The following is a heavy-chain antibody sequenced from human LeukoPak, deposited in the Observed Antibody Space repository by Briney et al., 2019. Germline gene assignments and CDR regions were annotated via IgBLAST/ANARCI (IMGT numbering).Heavy chain of an antibody. CDR3: VRGGGSYGGFDY. Sequence: GGSLRLSCAASGFIDSSYYMTWVRQAPGKGLEWVSVIYRGGSTYYADSVKGRFTISRDHPKNTLYFQMNSLRAEDTAVYYCVRGGGSYGGFDYWGQGTLVTVSS. CDR2: IYRGGST. CDR1: GFIDSSYY. D-gene: IGHD1-26*01. J-gene: IGHJ4*02. V-gene: IGHV3-53*01.